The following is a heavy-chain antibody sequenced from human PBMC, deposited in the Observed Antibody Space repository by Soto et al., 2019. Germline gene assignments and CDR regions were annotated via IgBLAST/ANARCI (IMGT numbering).Heavy chain of an antibody. D-gene: IGHD2-15*01. CDR2: IYPDDSDT. J-gene: IGHJ4*02. V-gene: IGHV5-51*01. CDR1: GYNFSNHW. Sequence: DVQLEQSGAEVKKPGESLKISCKGSGYNFSNHWIAWVRQMPGKGLEWMGAIYPDDSDTRHSPSFQGQVTISADKSISTTYLQWSSLKASDTAVFYCARLGRDCSGETCYSGGVDYWGQGTLVTVSS. CDR3: ARLGRDCSGETCYSGGVDY.